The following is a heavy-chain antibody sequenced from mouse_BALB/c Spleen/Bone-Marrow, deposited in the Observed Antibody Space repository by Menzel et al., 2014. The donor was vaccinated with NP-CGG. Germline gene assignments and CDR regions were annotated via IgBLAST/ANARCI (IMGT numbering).Heavy chain of an antibody. CDR2: IWGGGST. D-gene: IGHD1-1*01. Sequence: QAQLKESGPGLVAPSQSLSITCTVSEFSLSRYSVHWVRQPPGKGLEWLGMIWGGGSTDYNSALKSRLNISKVNSKSQVFLKMNSLQTDDTAMYYCARMYYAYAMDYWGQGTSVTVSS. CDR1: EFSLSRYS. V-gene: IGHV2-6-4*01. J-gene: IGHJ4*01. CDR3: ARMYYAYAMDY.